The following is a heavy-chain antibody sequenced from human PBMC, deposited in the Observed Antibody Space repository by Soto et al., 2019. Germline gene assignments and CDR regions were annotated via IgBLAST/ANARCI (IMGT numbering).Heavy chain of an antibody. J-gene: IGHJ4*02. V-gene: IGHV4-34*01. CDR3: AKEGPTGGTTADAPLRYFDSPSVYFDY. CDR2: INHSGST. D-gene: IGHD3-9*01. Sequence: SETLSLTCAVYGGSFSGYYWSWIRQPPGKGLEWIGEINHSGSTNYNPSLKSRVTISVDTSKNQFSLKLSSVTAADTAVYYCAKEGPTGGTTADAPLRYFDSPSVYFDYWGQGTLVTVSS. CDR1: GGSFSGYY.